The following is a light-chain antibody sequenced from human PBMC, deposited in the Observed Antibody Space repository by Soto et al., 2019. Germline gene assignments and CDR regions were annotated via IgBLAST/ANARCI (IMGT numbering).Light chain of an antibody. V-gene: IGKV3-20*01. J-gene: IGKJ1*01. CDR2: GAS. Sequence: EIVLTQSPGTLSLSPDERATLSCRASQSVTSRFFAWYQHKPGQAPRLLMYGASSRATGIPDRFSGSVSGKDFNLNISRVEPEDSAVYYCHHYGSSMWSFGQGTKVDIK. CDR3: HHYGSSMWS. CDR1: QSVTSRF.